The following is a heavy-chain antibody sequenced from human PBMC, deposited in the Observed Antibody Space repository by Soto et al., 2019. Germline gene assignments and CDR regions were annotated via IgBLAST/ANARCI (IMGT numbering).Heavy chain of an antibody. CDR2: IIPIFGTA. CDR1: GGTFSSYA. V-gene: IGHV1-69*13. D-gene: IGHD3-9*01. J-gene: IGHJ3*02. Sequence: SVKVSCKASGGTFSSYAISWVRQAPGQGLEWMGGIIPIFGTANYAQKFQGRVTITADESTSTAYMELSSLRSEDTAVYYCARHEWDPDYDILTGPGGDAFDIWGQGTMVTVSS. CDR3: ARHEWDPDYDILTGPGGDAFDI.